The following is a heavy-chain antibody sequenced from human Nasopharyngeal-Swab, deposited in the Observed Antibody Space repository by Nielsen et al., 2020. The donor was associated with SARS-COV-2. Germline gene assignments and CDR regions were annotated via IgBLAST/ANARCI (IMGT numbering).Heavy chain of an antibody. CDR1: GLAFSGYW. J-gene: IGHJ3*01. D-gene: IGHD3-22*01. CDR3: LRGDSRDV. V-gene: IGHV3-7*04. Sequence: GGSLRLSCTVSGLAFSGYWMSWVRQAPGKGLEWVANINQAGSEKYYVDSVKGRFTISRENAKNSLYLQMNSLGAEDTAVYYCLRGDSRDVWGQGTMVTVSS. CDR2: INQAGSEK.